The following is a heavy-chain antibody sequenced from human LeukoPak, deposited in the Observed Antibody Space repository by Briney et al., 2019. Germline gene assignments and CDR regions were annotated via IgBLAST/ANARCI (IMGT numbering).Heavy chain of an antibody. Sequence: GGSLRLSCAASGFTFSSYAMSWVRQAPGKGLEWVSAISSSGGSTYYADSVKGRFTISRDNSKNTLYLQMNSLTAEDTAVYYCAKDRAVVTLVEFDYWGQGTLVTVSS. CDR3: AKDRAVVTLVEFDY. CDR2: ISSSGGST. V-gene: IGHV3-23*01. CDR1: GFTFSSYA. D-gene: IGHD4-23*01. J-gene: IGHJ4*02.